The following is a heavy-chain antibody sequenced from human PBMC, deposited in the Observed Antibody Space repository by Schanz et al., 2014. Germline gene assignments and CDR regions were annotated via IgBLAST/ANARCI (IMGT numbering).Heavy chain of an antibody. D-gene: IGHD6-19*01. CDR2: IIPILGIT. CDR1: GYTFSSYT. J-gene: IGHJ3*02. CDR3: ARGLGDERWLDLNEAFDI. Sequence: QVQLVQSGAEVKKPGASVKVSCEASGYTFSSYTINWVRQAPGQGLEWMGRIIPILGITNVAQTFQDRVTITADKSTSAAYMELSSLRSEDTAVYYCARGLGDERWLDLNEAFDIWGQGTIVTVSA. V-gene: IGHV1-69*09.